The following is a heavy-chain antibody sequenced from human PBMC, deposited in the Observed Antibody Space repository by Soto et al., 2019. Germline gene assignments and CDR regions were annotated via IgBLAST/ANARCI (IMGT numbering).Heavy chain of an antibody. Sequence: SETLSLTCTVSGDSVSSSSYYWTWFRQPPGKGLEWIGYISYSGTTDYNPSLQSRVTTNYNPSLQSRVTISMDTSKNQFSLKLTSVTAADTAFYYCARDIRGYSRAFDYWGQGTLVTVSS. CDR3: ARDIRGYSRAFDY. V-gene: IGHV4-61*01. J-gene: IGHJ4*02. CDR2: ISYSGTT. CDR1: GDSVSSSSYY. D-gene: IGHD5-18*01.